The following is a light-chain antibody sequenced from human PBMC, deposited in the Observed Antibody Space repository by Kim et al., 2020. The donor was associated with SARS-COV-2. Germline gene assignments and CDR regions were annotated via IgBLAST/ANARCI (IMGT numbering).Light chain of an antibody. J-gene: IGLJ2*01. CDR2: QDN. CDR3: QAWDSSTVI. V-gene: IGLV3-1*01. Sequence: SVSPGQTASITCSGDKLGNTYASWYQRKPGQSPVLVIYQDNKRPSGIPARFSGSSSGNTATLTISGTQAMDEADYFCQAWDSSTVIFGGGTQLTVL. CDR1: KLGNTY.